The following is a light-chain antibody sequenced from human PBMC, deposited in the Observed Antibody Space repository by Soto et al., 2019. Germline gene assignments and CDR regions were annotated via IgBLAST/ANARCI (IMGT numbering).Light chain of an antibody. V-gene: IGKV3-20*01. J-gene: IGKJ5*01. CDR1: QSVGSSY. CDR2: GAS. Sequence: ENVLTQSPGTLSLSPGERATLSCRASQSVGSSYLAWYQQKPGQAPRLLIYGASSRATGIPDRFSGSGSGTDFTLTISRLEPEDFAVYYCQQYGSSPSTFGQGTRLEIK. CDR3: QQYGSSPST.